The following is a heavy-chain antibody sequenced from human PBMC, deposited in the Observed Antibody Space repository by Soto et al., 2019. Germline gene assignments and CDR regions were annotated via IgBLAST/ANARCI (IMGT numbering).Heavy chain of an antibody. CDR3: AKQGLAAGTSASDCFDP. Sequence: GGSLRLSCAASGFTFSSYAMSWVRQAPGKGLEWVSAISGSGGNTYYADSEKGRFTISRDNSKNTLYLQMNSLRAEDTAVYYCAKQGLAAGTSASDCFDPWGQGTLVTVSS. D-gene: IGHD6-13*01. CDR1: GFTFSSYA. V-gene: IGHV3-23*01. J-gene: IGHJ5*02. CDR2: ISGSGGNT.